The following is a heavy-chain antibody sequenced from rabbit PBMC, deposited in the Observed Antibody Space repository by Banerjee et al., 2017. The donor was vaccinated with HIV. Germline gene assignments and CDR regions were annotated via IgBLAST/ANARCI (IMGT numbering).Heavy chain of an antibody. CDR2: IVTGSTGIT. D-gene: IGHD1-1*01. CDR1: GLDFSSSYH. V-gene: IGHV1S40*01. Sequence: QSLEESGGDLVKPGASLTLTCTASGLDFSSSYHMCWVRQAPGKGLEWLACIVTGSTGITYYASWAKGRFTISKTSSTTVTLQMTSLTAADTATYSCARAAYASSSGYSHFNLWGPGTLVTVS. CDR3: ARAAYASSSGYSHFNL. J-gene: IGHJ4*01.